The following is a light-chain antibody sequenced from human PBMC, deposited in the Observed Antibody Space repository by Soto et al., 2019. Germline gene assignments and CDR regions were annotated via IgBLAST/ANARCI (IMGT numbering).Light chain of an antibody. CDR3: PQFNSYLS. CDR1: QGISSA. CDR2: DAS. V-gene: IGKV1-13*02. Sequence: AIPLTQSPSSLSASVGDRVTITCRASQGISSALAWYQQKPGKAPKLLIYDASSLESGVPSRFSGSGSGTDFTLTISNLQPEDFATYYCPQFNSYLSFGQGTKREI. J-gene: IGKJ2*01.